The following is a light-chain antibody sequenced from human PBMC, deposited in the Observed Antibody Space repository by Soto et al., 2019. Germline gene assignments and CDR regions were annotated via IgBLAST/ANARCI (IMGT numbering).Light chain of an antibody. CDR2: GPS. Sequence: EIVLTQSPGTLSLSPWERATLSCGASQSVSSSYVAWYQHKPGQAPRLLIHGPSSRATGIPDRFSGSGSGTNFTLTISRLEPEDVEVYYCQQYGSSPLTFGQGTQVDIK. CDR1: QSVSSSY. CDR3: QQYGSSPLT. J-gene: IGKJ1*01. V-gene: IGKV3-20*01.